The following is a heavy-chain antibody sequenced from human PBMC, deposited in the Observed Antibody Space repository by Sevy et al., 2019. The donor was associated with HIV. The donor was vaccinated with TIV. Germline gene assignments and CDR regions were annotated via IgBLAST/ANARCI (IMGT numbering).Heavy chain of an antibody. CDR3: ARDPDWGALDR. V-gene: IGHV3-30*03. Sequence: GGSLRLSCAASGFTFSSYGMHWVRQAPGKGLEWVAVISYDGSNKYYADSVKGRFTISRDNSKNTLYLQMNSLRAEDTAVYYCARDPDWGALDRWGQGTLVTVSS. CDR2: ISYDGSNK. D-gene: IGHD7-27*01. CDR1: GFTFSSYG. J-gene: IGHJ5*02.